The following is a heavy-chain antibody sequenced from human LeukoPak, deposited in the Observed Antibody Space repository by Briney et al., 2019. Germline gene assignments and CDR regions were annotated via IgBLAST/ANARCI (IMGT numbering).Heavy chain of an antibody. Sequence: SETLSLTCTVSGGSISSYYWSWIRQPPGKGLEWIGYIYYSGSTNYNPSLKGRVTISVDTSKNQFSLKLTSVTAARGGYYGSGNDFRFDPWGQGTLVTVSS. V-gene: IGHV4-59*01. CDR1: GGSISSYY. CDR3: GNDFRFDP. CDR2: IYYSGST. D-gene: IGHD3-10*01. J-gene: IGHJ5*02.